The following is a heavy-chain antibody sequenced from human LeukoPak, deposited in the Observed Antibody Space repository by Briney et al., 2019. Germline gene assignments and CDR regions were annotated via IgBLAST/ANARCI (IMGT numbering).Heavy chain of an antibody. CDR2: IYYSGST. V-gene: IGHV4-59*01. D-gene: IGHD3-3*01. Sequence: PSETLSLTCTVPGGSISSYYWSWIRQPPGKGLEWIGYIYYSGSTNYNPSLKSRVTISVDTSKNQFSLKLSSVTAADTAVYYCARVGSGYYFDYWGQGTLVTVSS. CDR1: GGSISSYY. CDR3: ARVGSGYYFDY. J-gene: IGHJ4*02.